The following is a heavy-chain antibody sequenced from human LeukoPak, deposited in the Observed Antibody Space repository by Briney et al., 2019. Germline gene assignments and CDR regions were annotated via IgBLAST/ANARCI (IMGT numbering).Heavy chain of an antibody. Sequence: GGSLRLSCAASGFTFSSYVMSWVRQAPGRGLEWVSAISGSGGSTYYADSVKGRFTISRDNSKNTLYLQMNSLRAEDTAVYYCAKGSSGRSFDYWGQGTLVTVSS. V-gene: IGHV3-23*01. CDR3: AKGSSGRSFDY. J-gene: IGHJ4*02. CDR1: GFTFSSYV. CDR2: ISGSGGST. D-gene: IGHD6-19*01.